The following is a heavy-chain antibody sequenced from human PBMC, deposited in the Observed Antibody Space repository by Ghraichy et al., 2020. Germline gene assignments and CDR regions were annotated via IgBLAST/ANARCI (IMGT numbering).Heavy chain of an antibody. CDR1: GFTFSDHY. J-gene: IGHJ4*02. D-gene: IGHD6-19*01. CDR2: ISGSSDYT. CDR3: ARVISVAATIDY. Sequence: GGSLRLSCAASGFTFSDHYMNWIRQTPGKGLEWIAYISGSSDYTNYADAVKGRFTISRDNSKNSLYLQMNSLRAEDTAVYYCARVISVAATIDYWGLGTLVTVS. V-gene: IGHV3-11*06.